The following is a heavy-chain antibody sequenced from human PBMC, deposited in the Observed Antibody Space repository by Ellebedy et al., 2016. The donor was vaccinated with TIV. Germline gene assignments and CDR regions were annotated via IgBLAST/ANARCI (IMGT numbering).Heavy chain of an antibody. V-gene: IGHV3-23*01. CDR1: GFTFNKYA. CDR3: ANHCGSSGGRCRAFDI. CDR2: VGGASST. Sequence: GGSLRLSXAASGFTFNKYAMSWVRQAPGKGLQWVATVGGASSTYYAGSVKGRFTISRDNSKNTVSLQMGDLRTEDTAVYYCANHCGSSGGRCRAFDIWGQGTMVTVSS. D-gene: IGHD2-15*01. J-gene: IGHJ3*02.